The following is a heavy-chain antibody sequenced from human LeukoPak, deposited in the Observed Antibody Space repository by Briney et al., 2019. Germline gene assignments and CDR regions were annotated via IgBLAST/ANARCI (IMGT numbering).Heavy chain of an antibody. CDR3: ARGDCSGGSCDYYYYYGMDV. D-gene: IGHD2-15*01. J-gene: IGHJ6*02. Sequence: SVKVSCKASGGTFSSYAISWVRQAPGQGLEWMGRIIPILGIANYAQKFQGRVTITADKSTSTAYMEPSSLRSEDTAVYYCARGDCSGGSCDYYYYYGMDVWGQGTTVTVSS. V-gene: IGHV1-69*04. CDR2: IIPILGIA. CDR1: GGTFSSYA.